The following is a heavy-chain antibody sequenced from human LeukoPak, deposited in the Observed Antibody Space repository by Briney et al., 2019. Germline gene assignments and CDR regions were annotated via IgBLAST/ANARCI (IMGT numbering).Heavy chain of an antibody. CDR1: GFTFSNYW. CDR3: ARDVQYYMDV. Sequence: GGSLRLSCVASGFTFSNYWMSWVRQAPGKGLEWVANVKQEGSEKNYVGSVKGRFTISRDNAKNSLYLQMNSLRAGDTAVYYCARDVQYYMDVWGKGTTVTVSS. CDR2: VKQEGSEK. J-gene: IGHJ6*03. D-gene: IGHD1-1*01. V-gene: IGHV3-7*01.